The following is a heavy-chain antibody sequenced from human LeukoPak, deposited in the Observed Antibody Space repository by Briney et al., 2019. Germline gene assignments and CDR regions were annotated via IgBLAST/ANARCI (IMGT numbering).Heavy chain of an antibody. D-gene: IGHD6-13*01. CDR3: ARSGYSSSWYINWFDP. Sequence: ASVKVSCKASGGTFSSYAISWVRQAPGQGLEWMGGIIPIFGTANYAQKFQGRVTITADESTSTAYMELSSLRSEDTAVYYCARSGYSSSWYINWFDPWGQGTLVTVSS. CDR1: GGTFSSYA. V-gene: IGHV1-69*13. CDR2: IIPIFGTA. J-gene: IGHJ5*02.